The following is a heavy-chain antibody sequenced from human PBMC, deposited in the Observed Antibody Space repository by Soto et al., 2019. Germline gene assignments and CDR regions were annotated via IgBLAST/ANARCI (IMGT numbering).Heavy chain of an antibody. CDR2: IWFDGSNI. Sequence: PGGSLRLSCAAPGFSFSNFGMHWVRQAPGKGLEWVAIIWFDGSNIQYAESVKGRFTISRDNTKNTLYLQMNSLSDEDTAVYYCARDGSYCSSTSCYTRRDVYWYFDIWGRGTQVTVPS. CDR1: GFSFSNFG. V-gene: IGHV3-33*01. D-gene: IGHD2-2*02. CDR3: ARDGSYCSSTSCYTRRDVYWYFDI. J-gene: IGHJ2*01.